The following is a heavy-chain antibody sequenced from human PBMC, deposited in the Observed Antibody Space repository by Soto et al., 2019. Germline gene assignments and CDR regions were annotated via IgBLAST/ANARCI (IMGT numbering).Heavy chain of an antibody. V-gene: IGHV4-59*01. J-gene: IGHJ4*02. CDR3: ARISNDYGGNGAFDY. D-gene: IGHD4-17*01. Sequence: QVQLQESGPGLVNPSETLSLTCTVSGGSISNYYWIWIRQPPGKGLDWIGYVHYSGRATYNPSLKSRVSISVDTSKTQFSLNMSSVTAADTAVYYCARISNDYGGNGAFDYWGQGTLVTVSS. CDR2: VHYSGRA. CDR1: GGSISNYY.